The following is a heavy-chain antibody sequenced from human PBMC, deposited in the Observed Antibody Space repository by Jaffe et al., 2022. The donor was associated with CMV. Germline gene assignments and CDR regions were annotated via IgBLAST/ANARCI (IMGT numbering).Heavy chain of an antibody. CDR1: GDSVSSNSAA. D-gene: IGHD5-12*01. V-gene: IGHV6-1*01. J-gene: IGHJ4*02. Sequence: QVQLQQSGPGLVRPSQTLSLTCAISGDSVSSNSAAWNWIRQSPSRGLEWLGRTYYRSNWYSDYAISVKSRITINPDTSNNQFSLHLNSVTPEDTAVYYCARGDGYNNNPFDYWGQGALVTVSS. CDR3: ARGDGYNNNPFDY. CDR2: TYYRSNWYS.